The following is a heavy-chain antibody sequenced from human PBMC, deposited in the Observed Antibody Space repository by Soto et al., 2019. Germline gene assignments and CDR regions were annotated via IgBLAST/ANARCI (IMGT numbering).Heavy chain of an antibody. Sequence: PSETLSLTCRVSGGSMSGYYWSWIRQAPGKGLEWIGYVYYTGSTSYNPSLQSRVTISVDTSNKQFSLSLRLVTAADTAVYFCARSIAVPSSHIDRWGQGIRVTVSS. CDR2: VYYTGST. D-gene: IGHD6-6*01. V-gene: IGHV4-59*01. CDR3: ARSIAVPSSHIDR. CDR1: GGSMSGYY. J-gene: IGHJ4*02.